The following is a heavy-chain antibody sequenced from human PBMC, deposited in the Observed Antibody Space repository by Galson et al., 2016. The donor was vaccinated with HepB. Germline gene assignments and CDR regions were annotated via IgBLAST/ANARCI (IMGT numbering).Heavy chain of an antibody. Sequence: SVKVSCKASGYSFKSYGISWVRQAPGQGLEWMGWIAGYNGNTNYAQNVHGRVTMSTDTSTSTAYMERRSPRSDDTAVYFCARGGGSYARGMDVWGQGTTVTVSS. CDR1: GYSFKSYG. D-gene: IGHD3-16*01. CDR2: IAGYNGNT. V-gene: IGHV1-18*01. CDR3: ARGGGSYARGMDV. J-gene: IGHJ6*02.